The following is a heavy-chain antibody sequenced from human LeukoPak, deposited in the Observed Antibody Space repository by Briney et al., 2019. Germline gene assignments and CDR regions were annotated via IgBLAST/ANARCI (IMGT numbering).Heavy chain of an antibody. V-gene: IGHV4-34*01. CDR3: ARGFTTSSLWFDP. J-gene: IGHJ5*02. CDR2: INHSGST. D-gene: IGHD6-6*01. Sequence: SETLSLTCGVHGGSLSGYHWSWIRQRPGKGLEWIGDINHSGSTHYSPSLKSRVTISVDTSNNQFSLKLHSVTAADTAVYYCARGFTTSSLWFDPWGQGILVTVSS. CDR1: GGSLSGYH.